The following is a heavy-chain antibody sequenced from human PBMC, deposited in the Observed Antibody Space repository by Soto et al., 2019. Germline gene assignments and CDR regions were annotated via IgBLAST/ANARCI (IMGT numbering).Heavy chain of an antibody. CDR1: GGSISSGGYY. V-gene: IGHV4-31*03. D-gene: IGHD2-15*01. CDR2: IYYSGST. CDR3: ARDRARRCSGGSCYDFDY. J-gene: IGHJ4*02. Sequence: SETLSLTCTVSGGSISSGGYYWSWIRQHPGKGLEWIGYIYYSGSTYYNPSLKSRVTISVDTSKNQFSLKLSSVTAADTAVYYCARDRARRCSGGSCYDFDYWGQGTLVTVSS.